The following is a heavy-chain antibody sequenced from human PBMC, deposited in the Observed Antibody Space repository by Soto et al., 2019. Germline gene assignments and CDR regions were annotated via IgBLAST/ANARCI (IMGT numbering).Heavy chain of an antibody. CDR2: IIVSHGRP. CDR1: GYTFTSHT. CDR3: AREPEDGVPGDF. J-gene: IGHJ4*02. Sequence: QVQLVQSGAEVKEPGASVKVSCKASGYTFTSHTIHWARQAPGQGLEWMGWIIVSHGRPRIAPHFQGRVTLTTDTSATIAYMELNSLTSEDTAVYFCAREPEDGVPGDFWGQGTLVVVSS. D-gene: IGHD3-3*01. V-gene: IGHV1-3*01.